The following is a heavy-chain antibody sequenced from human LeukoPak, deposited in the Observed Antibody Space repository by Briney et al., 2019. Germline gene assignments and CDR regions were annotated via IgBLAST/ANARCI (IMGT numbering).Heavy chain of an antibody. J-gene: IGHJ1*01. CDR1: GGSFSGYY. CDR3: ARVGYCSGGSCGYFQH. Sequence: SETLSLTCAVYGGSFSGYYWSWIRQPPGKGLEWTGEINHSGSTNYNPSLKSRVTISVDTSKNQFSLKLSSVTAADTAVYYCARVGYCSGGSCGYFQHWGQGTLVTVSS. D-gene: IGHD2-15*01. CDR2: INHSGST. V-gene: IGHV4-34*01.